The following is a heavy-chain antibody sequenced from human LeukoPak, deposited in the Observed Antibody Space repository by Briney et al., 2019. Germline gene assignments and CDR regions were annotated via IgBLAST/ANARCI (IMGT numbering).Heavy chain of an antibody. CDR3: ARVDSSGWYPYFDY. V-gene: IGHV4-34*01. J-gene: IGHJ4*02. CDR1: GGSFSGYY. D-gene: IGHD6-19*01. Sequence: SETLSLTCAVYGGSFSGYYWSWIRQPPGKGLEWIGEIYHSGSTNYNPSLKSRVTISVDTSKNQFSLKLSSVTAADTAVYYCARVDSSGWYPYFDYWGQGTLVTVSS. CDR2: IYHSGST.